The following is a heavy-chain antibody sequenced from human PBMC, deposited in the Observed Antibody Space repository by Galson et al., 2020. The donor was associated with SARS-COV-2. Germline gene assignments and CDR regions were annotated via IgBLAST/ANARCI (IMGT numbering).Heavy chain of an antibody. V-gene: IGHV3-30*04. Sequence: GGSLRLSCAASGFTFTTYAIHWVRQAPGKGLEWVAVISYDGSNKYYADSVKGRFTISRVNSKNTLYLQMNSLRAEDTAVYYCARVSVSSGWSYYFDYWGQGTLVTVSS. CDR2: ISYDGSNK. CDR1: GFTFTTYA. J-gene: IGHJ4*02. D-gene: IGHD6-19*01. CDR3: ARVSVSSGWSYYFDY.